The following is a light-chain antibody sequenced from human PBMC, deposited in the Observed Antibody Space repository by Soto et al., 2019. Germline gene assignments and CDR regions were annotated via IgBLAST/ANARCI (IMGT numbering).Light chain of an antibody. Sequence: QSVLTQSPSASASLGASVKLTCTLSSGHSSYAIAWHQQQPEKGPRYLMKLDSDGSHTKGDAIPDRFSGSSSGAERYLTISNLQSEDEADYYCQTWGTGFHVVFGGGTKLTVL. J-gene: IGLJ2*01. CDR3: QTWGTGFHVV. V-gene: IGLV4-69*01. CDR1: SGHSSYA. CDR2: LDSDGSH.